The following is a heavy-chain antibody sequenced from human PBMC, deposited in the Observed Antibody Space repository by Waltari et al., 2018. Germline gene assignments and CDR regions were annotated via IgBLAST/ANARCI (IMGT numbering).Heavy chain of an antibody. Sequence: EVHLVESGGGLVQPGGSLTLSCASSVFAFNTYSMNWVRQAPGKGLEWLSYISSSSQTTYYADSVRGRFTISRDNAQNSLYLHMNSLRAEDTAVYYCARDEVVVAGVPHDYWGQGTLVTVSS. CDR1: VFAFNTYS. D-gene: IGHD2-15*01. J-gene: IGHJ4*02. V-gene: IGHV3-48*04. CDR2: ISSSSQTT. CDR3: ARDEVVVAGVPHDY.